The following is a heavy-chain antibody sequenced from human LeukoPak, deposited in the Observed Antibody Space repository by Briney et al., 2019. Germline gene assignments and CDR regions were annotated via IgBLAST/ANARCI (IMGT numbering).Heavy chain of an antibody. CDR3: AGGGRYSGFVNDFHFDS. J-gene: IGHJ4*02. CDR1: GFTFTTYW. Sequence: GGSLRLSCTASGFTFTTYWMSWVRQAPGRGLEWVASITQDESDKYYVDSVKGRFTISRDNARNSLNLQMNSLRADDTAVYFCAGGGRYSGFVNDFHFDSWGQGTLVTVSS. D-gene: IGHD1-26*01. V-gene: IGHV3-7*01. CDR2: ITQDESDK.